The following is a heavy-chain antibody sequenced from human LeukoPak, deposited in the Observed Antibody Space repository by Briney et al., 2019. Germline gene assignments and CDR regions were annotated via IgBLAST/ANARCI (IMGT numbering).Heavy chain of an antibody. CDR1: GFIFSNDY. Sequence: GGSLRLSCAASGFIFSNDYMHWVRQVPGKGLVWVSRINGDGSGADYADSVRGRFTISRDNAKNTLYLQMNSLRADDTAVYYCARSFYYGSGAHGMDVWGQGTTVTASS. J-gene: IGHJ6*02. CDR3: ARSFYYGSGAHGMDV. D-gene: IGHD3-10*01. V-gene: IGHV3-74*01. CDR2: INGDGSGA.